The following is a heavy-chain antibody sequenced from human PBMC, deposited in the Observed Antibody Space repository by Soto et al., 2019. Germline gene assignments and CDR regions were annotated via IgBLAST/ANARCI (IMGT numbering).Heavy chain of an antibody. V-gene: IGHV4-61*01. D-gene: IGHD4-4*01. CDR2: IYYGGST. CDR3: ARTYSNYDNWFDP. CDR1: GGSVSSGRFY. Sequence: QVQLQESGPGLVKPSETLSLTCTVSGGSVSSGRFYWTWIRQPPGRGLEWIGHIYYGGSTKYNPSFESRVTISVDTSNDQFSLKLSSVTAADTAVYYCARTYSNYDNWFDPWGQGTLVTVSS. J-gene: IGHJ5*02.